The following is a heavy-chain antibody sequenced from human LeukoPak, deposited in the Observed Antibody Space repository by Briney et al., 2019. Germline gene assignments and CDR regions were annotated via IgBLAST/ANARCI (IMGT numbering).Heavy chain of an antibody. D-gene: IGHD4-17*01. CDR1: GFTFSSYS. CDR2: IKQDGSEK. V-gene: IGHV3-7*01. Sequence: AGGSLRLSCAASGFTFSSYSMYWVRQAPGKGLEWVANIKQDGSEKYYVDSVKGRFTISRDNAKNSLYLQMNSLRAEDTAVYYCARDRYGDYDAFDIWGQGTMVTVSS. CDR3: ARDRYGDYDAFDI. J-gene: IGHJ3*02.